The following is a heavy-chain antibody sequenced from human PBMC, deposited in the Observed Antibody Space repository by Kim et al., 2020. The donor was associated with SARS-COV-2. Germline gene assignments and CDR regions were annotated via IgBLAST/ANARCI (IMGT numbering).Heavy chain of an antibody. D-gene: IGHD2-21*02. V-gene: IGHV3-7*01. J-gene: IGHJ4*02. CDR1: GFIFSNNW. CDR3: ARLVSGPFDF. CDR2: IKEDGSDK. Sequence: GGSLRLSCAASGFIFSNNWMSWVRQAPGKGLEWVGNIKEDGSDKYYADSVKGRFTISRDNAKNSLYLQMNSLRAEDTAVYFCARLVSGPFDFWGQGTPVTVSS.